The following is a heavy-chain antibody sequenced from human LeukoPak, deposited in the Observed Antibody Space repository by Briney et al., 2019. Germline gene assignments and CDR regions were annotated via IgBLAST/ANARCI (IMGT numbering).Heavy chain of an antibody. Sequence: GGSLRLSCAASGFTFRDYAMSWVRQAPGKGLEWVANIKQDGSEKYYVDSVKGRFTISRDNAKNSLYLQMNSLRAEDTAVYYCARDGEGFDIWGQGTMVTVSS. J-gene: IGHJ3*02. D-gene: IGHD3-3*01. CDR3: ARDGEGFDI. CDR2: IKQDGSEK. V-gene: IGHV3-7*01. CDR1: GFTFRDYA.